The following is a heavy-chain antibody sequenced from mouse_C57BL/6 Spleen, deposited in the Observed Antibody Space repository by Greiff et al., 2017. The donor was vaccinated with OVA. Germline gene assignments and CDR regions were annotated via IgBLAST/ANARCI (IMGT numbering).Heavy chain of an antibody. J-gene: IGHJ3*01. CDR3: ARQEGGYDGAWFAY. Sequence: EVKLVESGGGLVQPGGSLKLSCAASGFTFSDYYMYWVRQTPEKRLEWVAYISNGGGSTYYPDTVKGRFTISRDNAKNTLYLQMSRLKSEDTAMYYCARQEGGYDGAWFAYWGQGTLVTVSA. CDR2: ISNGGGST. D-gene: IGHD2-2*01. V-gene: IGHV5-12*01. CDR1: GFTFSDYY.